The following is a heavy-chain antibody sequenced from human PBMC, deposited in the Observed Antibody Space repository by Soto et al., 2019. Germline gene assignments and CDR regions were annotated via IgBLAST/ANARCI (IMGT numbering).Heavy chain of an antibody. V-gene: IGHV3-48*02. CDR2: IGSSTGTK. CDR1: GFTISSYS. Sequence: GGSLRLSCAASGFTISSYSMNWVRQAPGKGLEWVSYIGSSTGTKYYADSVKGRFTISRDNAKNSLYLQMNSLRDEDTAVYYCARRRLSYYYGMDVWGQGTTVTVSS. CDR3: ARRRLSYYYGMDV. J-gene: IGHJ6*02.